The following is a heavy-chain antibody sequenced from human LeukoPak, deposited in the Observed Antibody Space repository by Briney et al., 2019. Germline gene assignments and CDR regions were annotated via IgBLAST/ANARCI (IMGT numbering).Heavy chain of an antibody. D-gene: IGHD6-13*01. V-gene: IGHV3-9*01. CDR2: ISWNSGNI. Sequence: GGSLRLFCTASGFTFDDYAMHWVRQPPGKGLEWVAGISWNSGNIDYADSLKGRFTISRDNAKNSLYLQMSSLRAEDTALYYCAKDISSNPDYFDYWGQGTLVTVSS. J-gene: IGHJ4*02. CDR3: AKDISSNPDYFDY. CDR1: GFTFDDYA.